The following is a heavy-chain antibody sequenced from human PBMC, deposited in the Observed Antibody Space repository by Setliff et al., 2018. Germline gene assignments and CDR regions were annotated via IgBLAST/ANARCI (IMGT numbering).Heavy chain of an antibody. D-gene: IGHD3-10*01. CDR3: ARRWNFGPYGSGIHDGFDM. J-gene: IGHJ3*02. V-gene: IGHV4-34*01. CDR1: DGSFSDYH. CDR2: INHYGST. Sequence: SETLSLTCAVYDGSFSDYHWSWIRQPPGKGLEWIGEINHYGSTKYKSSLKSRVTISVDTPKNQFSLRLHSVTAADTAVYYCARRWNFGPYGSGIHDGFDMWGEGTMVTVSS.